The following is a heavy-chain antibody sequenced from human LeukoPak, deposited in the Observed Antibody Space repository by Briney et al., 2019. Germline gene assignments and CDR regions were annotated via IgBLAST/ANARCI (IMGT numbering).Heavy chain of an antibody. D-gene: IGHD3-22*01. CDR3: AREAGGDYYHTSDYAQRDS. J-gene: IGHJ4*02. V-gene: IGHV4-38-2*02. CDR2: IHRSGNT. CDR1: GYSIISGYY. Sequence: SETLSLSCTVSGYSIISGYYWACIRQPPGRRLEWIGTIHRSGNTNYNPSLKSRITISLDMSKNQFSLKVHSVTAADTAVYYCAREAGGDYYHTSDYAQRDSWGQGTGVTVSS.